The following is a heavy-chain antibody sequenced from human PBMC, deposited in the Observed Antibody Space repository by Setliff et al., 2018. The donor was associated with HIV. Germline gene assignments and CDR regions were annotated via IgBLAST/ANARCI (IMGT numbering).Heavy chain of an antibody. Sequence: LSLTCTVPGGSISSGGYYWSWIRQPAGKGLEWIGHISTSGSNNYNPSLKSRVTISVDTSKNQFPLKVRSVTAADTAVYYCARRGMTTVGIRVVFDIWGQGTMVTVSS. D-gene: IGHD4-17*01. CDR2: ISTSGSN. CDR1: GGSISSGGYY. J-gene: IGHJ3*02. CDR3: ARRGMTTVGIRVVFDI. V-gene: IGHV4-61*09.